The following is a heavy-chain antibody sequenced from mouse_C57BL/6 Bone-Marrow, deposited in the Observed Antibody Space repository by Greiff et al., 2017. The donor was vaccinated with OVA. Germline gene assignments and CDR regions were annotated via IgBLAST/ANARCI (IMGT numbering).Heavy chain of an antibody. V-gene: IGHV14-2*01. Sequence: VQLQQSGAELVKPGASVKLSCTASGFNIKDYYMHWVKQRPEQGLEWIGMIDPEDGEPNYAPKFQGKATITADTSSNTAYLQLSSLTSEDTAVYYCARLYGSSYDRYFEVWGTGTTVTVSS. CDR1: GFNIKDYY. CDR2: IDPEDGEP. D-gene: IGHD1-1*01. J-gene: IGHJ1*03. CDR3: ARLYGSSYDRYFEV.